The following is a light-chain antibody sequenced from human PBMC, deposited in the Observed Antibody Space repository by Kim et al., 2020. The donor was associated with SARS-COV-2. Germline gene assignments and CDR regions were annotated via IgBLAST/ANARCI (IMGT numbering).Light chain of an antibody. Sequence: GQRVTIFCSGSSSNLGTNSVHWYQQFPGTAPEVLIYKNNQRPSGVPDRFSGSKSGTSASLAISGLQSEDEGDYYCAGWDDSLNAEVFGGGTQLTVL. V-gene: IGLV1-44*01. CDR3: AGWDDSLNAEV. J-gene: IGLJ3*02. CDR1: SSNLGTNS. CDR2: KNN.